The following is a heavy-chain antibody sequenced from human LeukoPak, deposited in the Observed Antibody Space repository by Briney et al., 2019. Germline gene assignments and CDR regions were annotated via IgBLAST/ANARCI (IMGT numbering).Heavy chain of an antibody. D-gene: IGHD3-22*01. J-gene: IGHJ4*02. Sequence: PSETLSLTCTVSGGSVRPYYWSWIRQPPGKGLEWIGYIYYSGSTNYNPSLKSRVTFSVDTSKNQFSLKLRSVTAADTAVYYCARNYYDSSGAPFFDYWGQGSRVTVSS. V-gene: IGHV4-59*02. CDR1: GGSVRPYY. CDR2: IYYSGST. CDR3: ARNYYDSSGAPFFDY.